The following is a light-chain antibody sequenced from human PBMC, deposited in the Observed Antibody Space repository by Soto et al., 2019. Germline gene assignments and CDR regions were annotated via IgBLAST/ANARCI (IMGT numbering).Light chain of an antibody. CDR2: AAS. CDR3: QQSDSIPIT. CDR1: QTISRN. J-gene: IGKJ5*01. V-gene: IGKV1-39*01. Sequence: DMQMTQSPSSLSASVGDRVTMPCRASQTISRNLNWYQQKPGKAPKLLIYAASSLQSGVPSRFSGSGSGTDFTLAISSLQPEDFATYYCQQSDSIPITFGQGTRLDIK.